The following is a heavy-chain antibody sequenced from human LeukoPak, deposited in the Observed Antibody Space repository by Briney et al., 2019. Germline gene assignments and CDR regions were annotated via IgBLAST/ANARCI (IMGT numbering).Heavy chain of an antibody. CDR2: IKQDGSEK. J-gene: IGHJ4*02. V-gene: IGHV3-7*01. CDR1: GFTFSSYW. CDR3: ARDMIFGVVIIRTFDY. Sequence: GGSLRLSCAASGFTFSSYWMSWVRQAPGKGLEWVANIKQDGSEKYYVDSVKGRFTISRDNAKNSLYLQMNSLRAEDTAVYYCARDMIFGVVIIRTFDYWGQGTLVTVSS. D-gene: IGHD3/OR15-3a*01.